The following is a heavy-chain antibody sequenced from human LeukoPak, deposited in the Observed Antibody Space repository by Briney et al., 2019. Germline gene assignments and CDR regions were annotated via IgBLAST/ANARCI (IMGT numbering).Heavy chain of an antibody. V-gene: IGHV4-34*01. Sequence: SETLSLTCAVYGGSFSGYYWSWIRQPPGKGLEWIGEINHSGSTNYNPSLKSRVTISVDTSKNQFSLELSSVTAADTAVYYCARGLDYGDVTFDYWGQGTLVTVSS. CDR2: INHSGST. D-gene: IGHD4-17*01. CDR3: ARGLDYGDVTFDY. CDR1: GGSFSGYY. J-gene: IGHJ4*02.